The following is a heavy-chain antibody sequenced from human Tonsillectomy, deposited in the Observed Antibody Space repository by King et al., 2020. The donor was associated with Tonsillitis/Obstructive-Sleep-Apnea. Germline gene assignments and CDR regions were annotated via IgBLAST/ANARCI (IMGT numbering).Heavy chain of an antibody. V-gene: IGHV1-2*04. CDR1: GCTFTGYY. CDR3: ARGSVPFDY. J-gene: IGHJ4*02. CDR2: INPKSGVT. Sequence: QLVQSGAEVKKPGASVKVSCKASGCTFTGYYMHWVRQAPGQGLEWRGWINPKSGVTNYAQKFQGWATMAMETSFSTAYMELCRLRSEDTAVYYCARGSVPFDYWGQGTLVTVSS.